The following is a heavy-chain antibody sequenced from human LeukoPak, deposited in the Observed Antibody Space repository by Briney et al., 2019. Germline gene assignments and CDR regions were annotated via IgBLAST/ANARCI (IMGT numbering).Heavy chain of an antibody. D-gene: IGHD2-15*01. CDR1: GFTFSSYG. J-gene: IGHJ4*02. Sequence: GGSLRLSCAASGFTFSSYGMSWVRQAPGKGLEWVAFIRYDGSNKYYAASVRGRFTISRDTSRSTLYLQMNSLRAEDAAVYYCAKAPVTSCRGAFCYPFDYWGQGTLVTVSS. V-gene: IGHV3-30*02. CDR3: AKAPVTSCRGAFCYPFDY. CDR2: IRYDGSNK.